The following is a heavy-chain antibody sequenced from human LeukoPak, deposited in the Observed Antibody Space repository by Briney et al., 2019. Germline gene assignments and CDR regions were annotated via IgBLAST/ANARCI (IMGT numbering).Heavy chain of an antibody. CDR3: ARVPMTTVFMYALGSYYYMDV. J-gene: IGHJ6*03. V-gene: IGHV3-21*01. CDR1: GFIFGSKT. CDR2: ISGSSGSI. Sequence: GGSLRLSCAASGFIFGSKTMNWVRQAPGKGLEWVSSISGSSGSIYYADSVKGRFTISRDNAKNSLYLQMNNLGVEDTAVYYCARVPMTTVFMYALGSYYYMDVWGKGTTVTVSS. D-gene: IGHD4-11*01.